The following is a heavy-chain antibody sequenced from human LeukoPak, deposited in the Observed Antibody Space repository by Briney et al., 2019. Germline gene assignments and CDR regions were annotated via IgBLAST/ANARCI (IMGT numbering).Heavy chain of an antibody. V-gene: IGHV3-73*01. CDR2: IRSKANSYAT. D-gene: IGHD6-13*01. CDR1: GFTFSGSA. Sequence: GGSLRLSCAASGFTFSGSAMHWVRQASGKGLEWVGRIRSKANSYATAYAASVKGRFTISRDNSKNTLFLQMNSLRAEDTAVYYCAKRGSVGTLGHFDYWGQGTLVTVSS. CDR3: AKRGSVGTLGHFDY. J-gene: IGHJ4*02.